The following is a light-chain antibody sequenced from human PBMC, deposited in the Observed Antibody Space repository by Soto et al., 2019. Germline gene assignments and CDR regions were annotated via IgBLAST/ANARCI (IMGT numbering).Light chain of an antibody. Sequence: EIVLTQSPGTLSLSPGERATLSCRASQSVDNNFLAWYQRKSGQAPRLLIYGASGRATGIPDRFSGSGSGTDFTLTISRLEPEDFAVYYCQQYGSSPFTFGPGTKVDIK. CDR3: QQYGSSPFT. J-gene: IGKJ3*01. CDR1: QSVDNNF. V-gene: IGKV3-20*01. CDR2: GAS.